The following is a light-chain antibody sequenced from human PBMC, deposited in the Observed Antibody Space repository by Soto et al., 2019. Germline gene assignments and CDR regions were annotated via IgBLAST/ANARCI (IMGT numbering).Light chain of an antibody. V-gene: IGKV1-39*01. Sequence: DIQMTQSPSSLSASVGDRVTITCRASQTINTYLNWYRQKPGKAPKLLIYAASSLQSGVPSRFSGSGSGTDFTLTISSLQPEDFATYYCQQSYSTPPTYTFGQGTKLEIK. CDR3: QQSYSTPPTYT. CDR2: AAS. CDR1: QTINTY. J-gene: IGKJ2*01.